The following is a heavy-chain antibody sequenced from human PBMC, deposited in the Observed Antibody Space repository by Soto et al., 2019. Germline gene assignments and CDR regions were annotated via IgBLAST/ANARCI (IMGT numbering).Heavy chain of an antibody. V-gene: IGHV4-59*01. CDR3: ARGGSSWHDPWFDP. J-gene: IGHJ5*02. Sequence: PSETLSLTCTVSGGSISSYYWSWIRQPPGKGLEWIGYIYYSGSTNYNPSLKSRVTISVDTSKNQFSLKLSSVTAADTAVYYCARGGSSWHDPWFDPWGQGTLVTVS. D-gene: IGHD6-13*01. CDR2: IYYSGST. CDR1: GGSISSYY.